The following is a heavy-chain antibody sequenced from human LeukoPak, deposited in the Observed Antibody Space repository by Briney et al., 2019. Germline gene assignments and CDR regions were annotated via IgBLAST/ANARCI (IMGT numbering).Heavy chain of an antibody. J-gene: IGHJ4*02. CDR2: ISYDGSNK. Sequence: PGRSLRLSCAASGFTFSSYAMHWVRQAPGKGLEWVAVISYDGSNKYYADSVKGRFTISRDNSKNTLYLQMNSLRAKDTAIYYCAKDLYYYGSGNYIDYWGQGTLVTVSS. CDR3: AKDLYYYGSGNYIDY. CDR1: GFTFSSYA. D-gene: IGHD3-10*01. V-gene: IGHV3-30-3*01.